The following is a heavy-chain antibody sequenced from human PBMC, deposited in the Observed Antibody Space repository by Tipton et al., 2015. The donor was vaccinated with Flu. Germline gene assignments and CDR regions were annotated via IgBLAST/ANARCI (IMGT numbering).Heavy chain of an antibody. V-gene: IGHV2-5*02. J-gene: IGHJ5*02. CDR2: IYWDDDK. CDR1: GFSLSTSGVG. CDR3: APSGFETTVTANNWFDP. Sequence: LVKPSQTLTLTCTFSGFSLSTSGVGVGWIRQPPGKALEWLALIYWDDDKRYSPSLKSRLTITKDTSKNQVVLTMTNMDPVDTATYYCAPSGFETTVTANNWFDPWGQGTLVTVSS. D-gene: IGHD4-17*01.